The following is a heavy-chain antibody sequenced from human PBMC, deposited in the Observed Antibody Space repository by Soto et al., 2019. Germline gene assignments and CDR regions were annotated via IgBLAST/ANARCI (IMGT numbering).Heavy chain of an antibody. J-gene: IGHJ4*02. CDR1: GFTFSSYA. Sequence: GGSLRLSCAASGFTFSSYAMSWVRQAPGKGPEWVSAISGSGGSTYYADSVKGRFTISRDNSKNTLYLQMNSLRAEDTAVYYCAKGTRVRTLGGFDYWGQGTLVTVSS. D-gene: IGHD2-15*01. CDR3: AKGTRVRTLGGFDY. V-gene: IGHV3-23*01. CDR2: ISGSGGST.